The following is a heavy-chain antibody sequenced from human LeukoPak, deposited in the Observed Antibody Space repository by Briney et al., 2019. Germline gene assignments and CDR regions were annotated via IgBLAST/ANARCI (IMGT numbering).Heavy chain of an antibody. D-gene: IGHD1-26*01. CDR2: INWNGGST. CDR3: ARATKTAWEPLSYMDD. CDR1: GFTFDDYG. V-gene: IGHV3-20*01. Sequence: GGSLRLSCAASGFTFDDYGMSWVRQAPGKGLEWVSGINWNGGSTGYADSVKGRFTISRDNAKNSLYLQMNSLRAEDTALYHCARATKTAWEPLSYMDDWGKGTTVTVSS. J-gene: IGHJ6*03.